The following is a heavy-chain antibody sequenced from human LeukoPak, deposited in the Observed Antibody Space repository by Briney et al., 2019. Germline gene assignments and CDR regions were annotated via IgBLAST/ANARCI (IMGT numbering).Heavy chain of an antibody. CDR2: IYYSGST. CDR1: GGSISSYF. J-gene: IGHJ3*02. D-gene: IGHD1-7*01. Sequence: SETLSLTCTVSGGSISSYFWTWIRQPPGKGLEWIGYIYYSGSTNYNPSLKSRVTISVDTSKNQFSLELSSVTAADTAVYYCARRTGTTVWNGAFDIWGQGTMVTVSS. V-gene: IGHV4-59*08. CDR3: ARRTGTTVWNGAFDI.